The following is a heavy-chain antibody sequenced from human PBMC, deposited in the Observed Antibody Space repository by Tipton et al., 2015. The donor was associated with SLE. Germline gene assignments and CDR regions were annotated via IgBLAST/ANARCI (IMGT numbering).Heavy chain of an antibody. CDR2: IYYSGST. D-gene: IGHD6-6*01. V-gene: IGHV4-59*01. J-gene: IGHJ4*02. CDR3: VRVLYSSSFFDY. CDR1: GGSISSYY. Sequence: LRLSCTVSGGSISSYYWSWIRQPPGKGLEWIGYIYYSGSTNYNPSLKSRVTVSVGTSKNQFSLKLSSVTAADTAVYYCVRVLYSSSFFDYWGQGTLVTVSP.